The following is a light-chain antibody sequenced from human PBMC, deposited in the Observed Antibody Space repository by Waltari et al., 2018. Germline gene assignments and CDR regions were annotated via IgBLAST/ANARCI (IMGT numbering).Light chain of an antibody. CDR2: GAS. CDR1: QNFSSSY. V-gene: IGKV3-20*01. Sequence: EIDMTQSPGPLSLSPGERANLSSRASQNFSSSYFAWYQQKPGQAPRLLIYGASTRAAGCPVRFSGSGSGTDFTLTISRLEPEDFAVYYCQHYGTSPPLTFGGGTKVEIK. J-gene: IGKJ4*01. CDR3: QHYGTSPPLT.